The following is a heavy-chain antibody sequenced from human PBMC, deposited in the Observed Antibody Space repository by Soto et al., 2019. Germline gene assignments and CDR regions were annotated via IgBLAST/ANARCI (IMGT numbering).Heavy chain of an antibody. V-gene: IGHV3-23*01. D-gene: IGHD3-9*01. CDR3: AKGPEYDILTGCDY. J-gene: IGHJ4*02. Sequence: EVQLLESGGGFVQPGESLRLSCVASGFTFSLSAMSWVRQAPGRGLEWVSSISGGGGSTEYTASVKGRFTISRDNSKDTVQLQMNSLRAEDTAVYYCAKGPEYDILTGCDYWGQGALVTVSS. CDR1: GFTFSLSA. CDR2: ISGGGGST.